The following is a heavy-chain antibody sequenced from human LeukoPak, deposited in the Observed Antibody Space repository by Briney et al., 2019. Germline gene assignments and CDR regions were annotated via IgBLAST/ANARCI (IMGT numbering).Heavy chain of an antibody. Sequence: GGSLRLSCAASGFTFSHYAMHWVRQAPGKGLEWVAVMWYDGSHDTYTDSVKGRFTVSRDNFKNVLHLQMNSLRVEDTAVYYCAKEGDYCSSSGCHKRGIDYWGQGTLVTVSS. V-gene: IGHV3-33*06. CDR1: GFTFSHYA. CDR3: AKEGDYCSSSGCHKRGIDY. CDR2: MWYDGSHD. J-gene: IGHJ4*02. D-gene: IGHD2-2*01.